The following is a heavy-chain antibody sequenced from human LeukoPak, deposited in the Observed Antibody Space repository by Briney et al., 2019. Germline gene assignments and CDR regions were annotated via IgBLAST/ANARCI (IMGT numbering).Heavy chain of an antibody. V-gene: IGHV4-34*01. CDR2: INHSGST. CDR3: ARRRICSGGSCRTLLDY. CDR1: GGSFSGYY. J-gene: IGHJ4*02. D-gene: IGHD2-15*01. Sequence: PSETLSLTCAVYGGSFSGYYWSWIRQPPGKGLEWIGEINHSGSTNYNPSLKSRVTISVDTSKNQFSLKLSSVTAADTAVYYCARRRICSGGSCRTLLDYWGQGTLVTVSS.